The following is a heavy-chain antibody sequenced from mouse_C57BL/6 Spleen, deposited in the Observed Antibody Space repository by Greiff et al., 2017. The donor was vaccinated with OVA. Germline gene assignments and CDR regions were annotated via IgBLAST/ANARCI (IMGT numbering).Heavy chain of an antibody. CDR1: GYTFPSYW. J-gene: IGHJ2*01. Sequence: QVQLQQPGAELVQPGASVTLSCKASGYTFPSYWMHWVKRRPGRGLEGIGRIDPNSGGTKYNEKFKSKATLTVAKPSSTSYMHISRPTSEDSSVYACARDGSPYYFDDWGKATTLTVSS. CDR3: ARDGSPYYFDD. CDR2: IDPNSGGT. V-gene: IGHV1-72*01.